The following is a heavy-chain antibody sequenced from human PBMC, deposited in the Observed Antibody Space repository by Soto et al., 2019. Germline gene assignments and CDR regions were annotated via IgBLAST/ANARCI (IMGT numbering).Heavy chain of an antibody. Sequence: VCMTISCAASGSTFSSIARICVRQTPGKGLEWVSSIGGSGGGITFADSMKGRFTISRDNSKNTLYLQINSLRAEDTAVYYCETDQFWGWASWGQGTLVSVSA. J-gene: IGHJ4*02. CDR1: GSTFSSIA. CDR2: IGGSGGGI. V-gene: IGHV3-23*01. CDR3: ETDQFWGWAS. D-gene: IGHD7-27*01.